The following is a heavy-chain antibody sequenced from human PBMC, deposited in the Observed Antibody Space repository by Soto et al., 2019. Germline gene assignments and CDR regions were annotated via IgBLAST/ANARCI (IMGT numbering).Heavy chain of an antibody. CDR2: MNPNSGNT. D-gene: IGHD1-7*01. CDR1: GYTFTGYY. CDR3: ARHMLELRRSSVRYNWFDP. Sequence: ASVKVSCKASGYTFTGYYMHWVRQAPGQGLEWMGWMNPNSGNTGYAQKFQGRVTMTRNTSISTAYMELSSLRSEDTAVYYCARHMLELRRSSVRYNWFDPWGQGTLVTVSS. J-gene: IGHJ5*02. V-gene: IGHV1-8*02.